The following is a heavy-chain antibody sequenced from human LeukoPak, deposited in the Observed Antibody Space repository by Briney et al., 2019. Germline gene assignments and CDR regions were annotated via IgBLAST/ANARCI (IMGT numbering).Heavy chain of an antibody. CDR1: GGTFSSYA. CDR3: ARGEYYDFWSALDY. CDR2: IIPIFGTA. D-gene: IGHD3-3*01. Sequence: ASVKVSCKASGGTFSSYAISWVRQAPGQGLEWMGGIIPIFGTASYAQKFQGRVTITADESTSTAYMELSSLRSEDTAVYYCARGEYYDFWSALDYWGQGTLVTVSS. J-gene: IGHJ4*02. V-gene: IGHV1-69*13.